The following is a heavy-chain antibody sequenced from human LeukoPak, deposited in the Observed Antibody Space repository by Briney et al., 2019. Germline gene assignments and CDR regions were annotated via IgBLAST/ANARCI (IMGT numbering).Heavy chain of an antibody. CDR1: GGSISSGSYY. D-gene: IGHD3-3*01. Sequence: SQTLSLTCTVSGGSISSGSYYWSWIRQPAGKGMEWIGRIYTSGSTNYNPSLKSRVTMSVDTSKNQFSLKLSSVTAADTAVYYCAREKDYDFWSGHDAFDIWGQGTMVTVSS. CDR2: IYTSGST. V-gene: IGHV4-61*02. J-gene: IGHJ3*02. CDR3: AREKDYDFWSGHDAFDI.